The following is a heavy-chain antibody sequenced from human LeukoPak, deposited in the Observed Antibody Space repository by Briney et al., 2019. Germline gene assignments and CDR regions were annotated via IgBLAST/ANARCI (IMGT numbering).Heavy chain of an antibody. CDR2: ISGDGGST. Sequence: GGSLRLSCAASGFTFDDYAMHWHRQAPGKGLEWVSLISGDGGSTYYADSVKGRFTISRDNSKNSLYLQMNSLRTEDTALYYCANLLSIVGAKAFDYWGQGTLVTVSS. CDR3: ANLLSIVGAKAFDY. J-gene: IGHJ4*02. V-gene: IGHV3-43*02. D-gene: IGHD1-26*01. CDR1: GFTFDDYA.